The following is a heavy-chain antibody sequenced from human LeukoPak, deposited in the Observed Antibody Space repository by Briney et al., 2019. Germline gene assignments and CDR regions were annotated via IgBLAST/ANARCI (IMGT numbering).Heavy chain of an antibody. D-gene: IGHD3-3*01. CDR2: ISAYNGNT. J-gene: IGHJ3*02. V-gene: IGHV1-18*01. CDR1: GYTFTSYG. CDR3: ARGDHVRIYAESAFDI. Sequence: ASVKVSCKASGYTFTSYGISWVRQAPGQGLEWMGWISAYNGNTNYAQKLQGRVTMTTDTSTSTAYMELRSLRSDDTAVYYCARGDHVRIYAESAFDIWGQGTKVTVSS.